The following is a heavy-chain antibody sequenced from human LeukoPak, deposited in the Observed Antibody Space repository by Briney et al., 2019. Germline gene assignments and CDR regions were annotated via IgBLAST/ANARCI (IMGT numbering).Heavy chain of an antibody. CDR2: IYYSGST. CDR3: ARHPRYCSGGSCYFDY. Sequence: SETLSLTCTVSGGSISSSSYYWGWIRQPPGKGLEWIGSIYYSGSTYNNPSLKSRVTISVDTSKNQFSLKLSSVTAADTAVYYCARHPRYCSGGSCYFDYWGQGTLVTVSS. D-gene: IGHD2-15*01. V-gene: IGHV4-39*01. J-gene: IGHJ4*02. CDR1: GGSISSSSYY.